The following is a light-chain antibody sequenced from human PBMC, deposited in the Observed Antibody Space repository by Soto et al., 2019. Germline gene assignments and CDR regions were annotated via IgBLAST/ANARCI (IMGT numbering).Light chain of an antibody. CDR1: KLGSKY. Sequence: SYELTQPPSVSVSPGQTASITCSGDKLGSKYACWYQQKPGRSPVLVIYQDSKRPSGIPERFSGSNSGNTATLTISGTQAMDEADYYCQAWDSRTAVFGGGTKLTVL. CDR2: QDS. V-gene: IGLV3-1*01. J-gene: IGLJ2*01. CDR3: QAWDSRTAV.